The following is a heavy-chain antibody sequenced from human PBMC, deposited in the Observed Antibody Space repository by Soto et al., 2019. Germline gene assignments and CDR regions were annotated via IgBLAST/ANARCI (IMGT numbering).Heavy chain of an antibody. Sequence: QVQLVQSGAEVKKPGSSVKVSCKASGGTFSSYAISWVRQAPGQGLEWMGGIIPIFGTANYAQKFQGRVTITADESTSTAYMELSSLRSEDTAVYYCAGRGEVVAAIAFFFQHWGQGTLVTVSS. CDR2: IIPIFGTA. V-gene: IGHV1-69*12. CDR3: AGRGEVVAAIAFFFQH. CDR1: GGTFSSYA. D-gene: IGHD2-15*01. J-gene: IGHJ1*01.